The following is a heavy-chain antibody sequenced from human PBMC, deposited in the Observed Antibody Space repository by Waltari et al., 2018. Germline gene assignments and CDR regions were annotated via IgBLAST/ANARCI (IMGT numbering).Heavy chain of an antibody. CDR2: ISGSGGST. D-gene: IGHD3-3*01. Sequence: EVQLLESGGGLVQPGGSLRLSCAASGFTFSSYAMSWVRQAPGKGLEGVSAISGSGGSTYYADSVKGRFTISRDNSKNTLYLQMNSLRAEDTAVYYCAKDPNYDFWSGPMDVWGQGTTVTVSS. CDR3: AKDPNYDFWSGPMDV. J-gene: IGHJ6*02. V-gene: IGHV3-23*01. CDR1: GFTFSSYA.